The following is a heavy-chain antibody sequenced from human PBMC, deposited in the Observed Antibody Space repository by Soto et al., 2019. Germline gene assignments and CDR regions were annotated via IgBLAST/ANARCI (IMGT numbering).Heavy chain of an antibody. CDR3: ARRDITARNYYYYYYMDV. CDR1: GFTFSSYA. V-gene: IGHV3-23*01. Sequence: GGSLRLSCAASGFTFSSYAMSWVRQAPGKGLEWVSAISGNGGSTYYADSVKGRFTISRDNSKNTLYLQMNSLRAEDTAVYYCARRDITARNYYYYYYMDVWGKGTTVTVSS. CDR2: ISGNGGST. J-gene: IGHJ6*03.